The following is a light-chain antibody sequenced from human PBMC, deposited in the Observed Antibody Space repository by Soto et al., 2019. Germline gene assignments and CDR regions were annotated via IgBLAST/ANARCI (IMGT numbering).Light chain of an antibody. CDR2: GAS. V-gene: IGKV3-20*01. CDR3: QQYVSIPLT. J-gene: IGKJ4*01. Sequence: EIVLTQSPGTLSLSPGERATLSCSASQSVGTYLAWYQQKPGLAPSLLIYGASSRATGIPDRFSGSGSGTDFTLTISRLEPEDFAVYHCQQYVSIPLTFGGGTKVEIK. CDR1: QSVGTY.